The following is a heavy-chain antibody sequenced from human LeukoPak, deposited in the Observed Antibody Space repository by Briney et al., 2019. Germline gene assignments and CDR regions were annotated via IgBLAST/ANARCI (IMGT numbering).Heavy chain of an antibody. D-gene: IGHD3-10*01. CDR1: GYSITNGYY. CDR3: ASYFGGWHFQH. V-gene: IGHV4-38-2*01. CDR2: VSPSGST. Sequence: PSETLSLTCAVSGYSITNGYYWGWIRPSPGKGLEWLGSVSPSGSTDSNPSLKSRLTISLDTSKNQISLMLSSVTAADTAVYYCASYFGGWHFQHWGQGTLVTVSS. J-gene: IGHJ1*01.